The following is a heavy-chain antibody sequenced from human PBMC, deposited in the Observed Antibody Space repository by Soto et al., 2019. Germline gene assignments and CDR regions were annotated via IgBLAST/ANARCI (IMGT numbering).Heavy chain of an antibody. Sequence: SETLSLTWAGYGGSSSGDYWSWIRQPPGKGLEWIGEINHSGSTNYNPSLKSRVTISVDTSKNQFSLKLSSVTAADTAVYYCARARRTPSFVDYSGQATLLTVFS. D-gene: IGHD1-1*01. CDR2: INHSGST. CDR1: GGSSSGDY. CDR3: ARARRTPSFVDY. J-gene: IGHJ4*02. V-gene: IGHV4-34*01.